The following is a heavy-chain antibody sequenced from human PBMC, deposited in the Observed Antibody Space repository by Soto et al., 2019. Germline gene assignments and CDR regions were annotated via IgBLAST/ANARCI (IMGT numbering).Heavy chain of an antibody. Sequence: ASVKVSCKASGYTFTSYGISWVRQAPGQRLEWMGWINAGNGNTKYSQKFQGRVTITRETSASTAYMELSSLRSEDTAVYYCARDGLLWFGELGWFDPWGQGTLVTVSS. V-gene: IGHV1-3*01. CDR2: INAGNGNT. CDR3: ARDGLLWFGELGWFDP. D-gene: IGHD3-10*01. J-gene: IGHJ5*02. CDR1: GYTFTSYG.